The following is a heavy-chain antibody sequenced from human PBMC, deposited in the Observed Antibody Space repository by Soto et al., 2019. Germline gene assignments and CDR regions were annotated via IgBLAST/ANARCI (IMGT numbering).Heavy chain of an antibody. Sequence: GASVKVSCKASGYTFTSYGISWVRQAPGQGLEWMGWISAYNGNTNYAQKLQGRVTMTTDTSTSTAYMELRSLRSDDTAVYYCARAKERITIFGVVETNNWFDPWGQGTLVTVSS. J-gene: IGHJ5*02. CDR2: ISAYNGNT. CDR1: GYTFTSYG. D-gene: IGHD3-3*01. CDR3: ARAKERITIFGVVETNNWFDP. V-gene: IGHV1-18*01.